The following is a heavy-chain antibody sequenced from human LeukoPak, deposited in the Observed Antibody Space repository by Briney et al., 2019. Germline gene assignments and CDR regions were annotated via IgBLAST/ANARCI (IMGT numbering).Heavy chain of an antibody. CDR2: IKGNGSET. Sequence: PGGSLRLSCAASGFPPSSDWMSWVRQTLGKGLEWGANIKGNGSETYYMDSVKGRFTISRDNPKNTLYLQMTSLRAGDPAVYDCARDRELFGLGNNWLRYSDFWGRGTLVTVSS. CDR3: ARDRELFGLGNNWLRYSDF. V-gene: IGHV3-7*04. D-gene: IGHD1-20*01. J-gene: IGHJ2*01. CDR1: GFPPSSDW.